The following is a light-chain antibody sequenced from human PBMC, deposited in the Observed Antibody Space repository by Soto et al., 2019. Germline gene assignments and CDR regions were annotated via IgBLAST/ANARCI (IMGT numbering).Light chain of an antibody. V-gene: IGKV3-15*01. CDR2: GAS. J-gene: IGKJ3*01. CDR3: QQYNNWPGT. Sequence: EIVMTQSPATLSVSPGERATISCRASQSVSSNLAWYQQKPGQAPRLLIYGASTRATGIPDRFSGSGSGTAFTLTISSLQSEDFAVYYCQQYNNWPGTFGPGTKVDIK. CDR1: QSVSSN.